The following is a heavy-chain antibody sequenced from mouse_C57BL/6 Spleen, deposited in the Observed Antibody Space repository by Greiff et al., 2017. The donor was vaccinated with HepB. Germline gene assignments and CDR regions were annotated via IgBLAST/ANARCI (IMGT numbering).Heavy chain of an antibody. Sequence: VKLVESGPGLVAPSQSLSITCTVSGFSLTSYGVHWVRQPPGKGLEWLVVIWSDGSTTYNSALKSRLSISKDNSKSQVFLKMNSLQTDDTAMYYCARQADSSGYEAMDYWGQGTSVTVSS. CDR3: ARQADSSGYEAMDY. CDR2: IWSDGST. CDR1: GFSLTSYG. D-gene: IGHD3-2*02. J-gene: IGHJ4*01. V-gene: IGHV2-6-1*01.